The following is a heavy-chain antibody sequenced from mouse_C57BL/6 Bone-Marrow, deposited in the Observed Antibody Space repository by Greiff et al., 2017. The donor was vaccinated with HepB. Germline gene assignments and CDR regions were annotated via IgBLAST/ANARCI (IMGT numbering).Heavy chain of an antibody. CDR2: ISSGSSTI. CDR3: ARRVDYDGGYFDV. D-gene: IGHD2-4*01. CDR1: GFTFSDYG. V-gene: IGHV5-17*01. Sequence: EVQLVESGGGLVKPGGSLKLSCAASGFTFSDYGMHWVRQAPEKGLEWVAYISSGSSTIYYADTVKGRFTISRDNAKNTLFLQMTSLRSEDTAMYYCARRVDYDGGYFDVWGTGTTVTVSS. J-gene: IGHJ1*03.